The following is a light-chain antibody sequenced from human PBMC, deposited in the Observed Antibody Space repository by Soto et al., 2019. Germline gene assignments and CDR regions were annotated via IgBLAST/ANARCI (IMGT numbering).Light chain of an antibody. J-gene: IGLJ2*01. CDR1: SSDVGAYNF. CDR3: CSYAGTYSPV. V-gene: IGLV2-11*01. Sequence: QSVLTQPPSVSGSPGQSVTISCTGTSSDVGAYNFVSWYQQHPGKAPKLIIFDVSARPSGVPDRFSGSKSGNTASLTISGLQADDEADYYCCSYAGTYSPVLGGRTKLTVL. CDR2: DVS.